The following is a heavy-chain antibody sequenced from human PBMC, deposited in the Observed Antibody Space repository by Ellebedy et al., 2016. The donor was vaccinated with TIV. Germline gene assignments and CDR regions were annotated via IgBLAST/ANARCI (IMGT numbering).Heavy chain of an antibody. CDR1: GFTFSSYG. CDR3: ARGTTYYDFWSGHAFDI. J-gene: IGHJ3*02. Sequence: GESLKISCAASGFTFSSYGMHWVRQAPGKGLEWVAVIWYDGSNKYYADSVKGRFTISRDNSKNTLYLQMNSLRAEDTAVYYCARGTTYYDFWSGHAFDIWGQGTMITVSS. V-gene: IGHV3-33*08. D-gene: IGHD3-3*01. CDR2: IWYDGSNK.